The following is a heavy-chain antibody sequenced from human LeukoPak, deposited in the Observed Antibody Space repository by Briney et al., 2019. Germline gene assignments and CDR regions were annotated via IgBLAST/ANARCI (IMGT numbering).Heavy chain of an antibody. CDR3: ARGTMDTAMLFDP. D-gene: IGHD5-18*01. V-gene: IGHV4-30-2*01. CDR2: IYHSGST. J-gene: IGHJ5*02. Sequence: SETLSLTCAVSGVSISSGGYSWSWIRQPPGKGLEWIGYIYHSGSTYYNPSLKSRVTISVDRSKNQFSLKLSSVTAADTAVYYCARGTMDTAMLFDPWGQGTLVTVSS. CDR1: GVSISSGGYS.